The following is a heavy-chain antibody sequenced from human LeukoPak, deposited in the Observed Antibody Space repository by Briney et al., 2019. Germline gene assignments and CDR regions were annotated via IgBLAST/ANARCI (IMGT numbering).Heavy chain of an antibody. CDR3: ARGVGARTPDAFDI. CDR2: ISNSSSYT. D-gene: IGHD1-26*01. J-gene: IGHJ3*02. V-gene: IGHV3-11*06. Sequence: GWSLRLSCAASGFTFSDYYMSWIRQAPGKGLEWVSYISNSSSYTNYADSVKGRFTISRDNAKNSLYLQMNSLRAEDTAVYYCARGVGARTPDAFDIWGQGTMVTVSS. CDR1: GFTFSDYY.